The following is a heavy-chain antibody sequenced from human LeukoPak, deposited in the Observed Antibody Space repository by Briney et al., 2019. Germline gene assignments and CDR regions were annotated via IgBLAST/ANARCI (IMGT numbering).Heavy chain of an antibody. D-gene: IGHD5-18*01. V-gene: IGHV3-11*01. CDR3: ARDQWIQLWLRFSYYYGMDV. Sequence: GGSLGLSCAASGFTFSDYYMSWIRQAPGKGLGWVSYISSSGSTIYYADSVKGRFTISRDNAKNSLYLQMNSLRAEDTAVYYCARDQWIQLWLRFSYYYGMDVWGQGTTVTVSS. CDR2: ISSSGSTI. J-gene: IGHJ6*02. CDR1: GFTFSDYY.